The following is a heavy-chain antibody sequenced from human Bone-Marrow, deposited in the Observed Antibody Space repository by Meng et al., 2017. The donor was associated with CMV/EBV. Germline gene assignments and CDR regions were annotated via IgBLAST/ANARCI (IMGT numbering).Heavy chain of an antibody. CDR1: GGSFSGYY. D-gene: IGHD3-3*01. CDR3: ARWGYDFWSGYLSV. J-gene: IGHJ6*02. Sequence: GSLRLSCAVYGGSFSGYYWSWIRQPPGKGLEWIGEINHSGSTNYNPSLKSRVTISVDTSKNQFSLKLSSVTAADTAVYYCARWGYDFWSGYLSVCGQGTTVTVSS. V-gene: IGHV4-34*01. CDR2: INHSGST.